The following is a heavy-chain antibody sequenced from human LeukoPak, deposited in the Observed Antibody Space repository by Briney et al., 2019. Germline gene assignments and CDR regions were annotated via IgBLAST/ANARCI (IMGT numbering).Heavy chain of an antibody. CDR2: ISWYGGST. CDR3: AKDFTPVWFGESEPTYYFDY. J-gene: IGHJ4*02. D-gene: IGHD3-10*01. V-gene: IGHV3-43*01. CDR1: GFTFDDYT. Sequence: TGGSMRLSCAASGFTFDDYTMHWVRQAPGKGLEWVSLISWYGGSTYYADTVKDRFTISRDNSKNSLYLQMNSLRAEDTALYYCAKDFTPVWFGESEPTYYFDYWGQGTLVTVSS.